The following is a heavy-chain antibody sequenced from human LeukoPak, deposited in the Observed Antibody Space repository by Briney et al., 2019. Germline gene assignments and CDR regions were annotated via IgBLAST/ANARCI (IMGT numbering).Heavy chain of an antibody. D-gene: IGHD3-16*02. CDR1: GFTFSSYW. Sequence: GGSLRLSCAASGFTFSSYWMSWVRQAPGKGPEGVANKKKEGSEKYYVDSVKGRFTISRDNAKNSLYLQMNSLRVEDTAVYYCARETSVGTRGGLWGSYRLKWFDPWGQGTLGTVSS. CDR2: KKKEGSEK. J-gene: IGHJ5*02. CDR3: ARETSVGTRGGLWGSYRLKWFDP. V-gene: IGHV3-7*01.